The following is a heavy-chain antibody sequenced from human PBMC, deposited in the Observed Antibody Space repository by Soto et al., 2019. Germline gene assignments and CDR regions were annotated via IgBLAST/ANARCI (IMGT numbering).Heavy chain of an antibody. J-gene: IGHJ5*02. D-gene: IGHD1-1*01. Sequence: SETLSLTCAVYGGSFSGYYWSWIRQPPGKGLEWIGEINHSGSTNYNPSLKSRVTISVDTSKNQFSLKLSSVTAADTAVYYCARAERTTGTTWWFDPWGQGTLVTGLL. CDR1: GGSFSGYY. CDR3: ARAERTTGTTWWFDP. V-gene: IGHV4-34*01. CDR2: INHSGST.